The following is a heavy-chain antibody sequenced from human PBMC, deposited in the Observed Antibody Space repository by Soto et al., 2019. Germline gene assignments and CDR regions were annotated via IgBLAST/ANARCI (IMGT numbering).Heavy chain of an antibody. CDR1: GDSLRRTNW. D-gene: IGHD2-8*02. Sequence: QDQLQESGPGLVEPSGTLSLTCAVSGDSLRRTNWWSWVRLPPGEGLEWIGETSQSGGTKYSPSLNXXFXIXXDKSNNQLSLKLNSGTAADTAVYYCVSHGGVTFDYWGLGIPVTVSS. J-gene: IGHJ4*02. V-gene: IGHV4-4*02. CDR3: VSHGGVTFDY. CDR2: TSQSGGT.